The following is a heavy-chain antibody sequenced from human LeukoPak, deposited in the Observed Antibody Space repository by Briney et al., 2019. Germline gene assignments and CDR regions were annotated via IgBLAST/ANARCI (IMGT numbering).Heavy chain of an antibody. J-gene: IGHJ4*02. CDR3: ARVLGGQLWLKWIFDY. D-gene: IGHD5-18*01. CDR2: IIPILGIA. Sequence: GASVKVSCKASGGTFSSYAISWVRQAPGQGLEWMGRIIPILGIANYAQKFQGRVTITADKSTSTAYMELSSLRSEGTAVYYCARVLGGQLWLKWIFDYWGQGTLVTVSS. CDR1: GGTFSSYA. V-gene: IGHV1-69*04.